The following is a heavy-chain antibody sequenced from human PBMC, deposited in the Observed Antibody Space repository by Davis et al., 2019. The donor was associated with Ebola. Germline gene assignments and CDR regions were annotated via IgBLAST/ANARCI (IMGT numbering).Heavy chain of an antibody. J-gene: IGHJ5*02. CDR2: IIPIFGTA. CDR1: GGTFSSYA. Sequence: SVKVSCKASGGTFSSYAISWVRQAPGQGLEWMGGIIPIFGTANYAQKFQGRVTITADESTSNAYMELSSLRFEDTAVYYCCDSRGGFDPWGQGTLVTVSS. D-gene: IGHD3-22*01. V-gene: IGHV1-69*13. CDR3: CDSRGGFDP.